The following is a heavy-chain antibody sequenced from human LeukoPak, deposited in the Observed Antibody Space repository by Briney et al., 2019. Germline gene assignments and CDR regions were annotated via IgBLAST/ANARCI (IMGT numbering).Heavy chain of an antibody. CDR3: AREHRSSGFPRAFDY. J-gene: IGHJ4*02. CDR1: GGSISSYY. Sequence: ASETLSLTCTVSGGSISSYYWSWIRQPPGKGLEWIGYIYTSGSTDYNPSLKSRVTMSVDTSENQLSLKVSSVTAADTAVYYCAREHRSSGFPRAFDYWGQGTLVTVSS. CDR2: IYTSGST. V-gene: IGHV4-4*08. D-gene: IGHD6-19*01.